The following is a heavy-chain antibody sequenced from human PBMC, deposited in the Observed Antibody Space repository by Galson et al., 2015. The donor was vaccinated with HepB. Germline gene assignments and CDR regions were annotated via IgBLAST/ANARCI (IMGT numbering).Heavy chain of an antibody. J-gene: IGHJ4*02. CDR3: ARENDYGDENFDY. V-gene: IGHV3-21*01. CDR2: ISSSSNYI. Sequence: SLRLSCAASGFTFSSYSMNWVRQAPGKGLEWVSYISSSSNYIYYADSVKGRFTISRDNAKKSLYLQMNSLRAEDTAVYYCARENDYGDENFDYWGQGTLVTVSS. CDR1: GFTFSSYS. D-gene: IGHD4-17*01.